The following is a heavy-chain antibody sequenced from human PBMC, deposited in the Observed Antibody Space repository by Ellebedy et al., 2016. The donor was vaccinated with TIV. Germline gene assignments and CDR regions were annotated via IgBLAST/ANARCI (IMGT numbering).Heavy chain of an antibody. V-gene: IGHV1-2*02. CDR1: GYTFIDYG. D-gene: IGHD1-26*01. Sequence: ASVKVSXKASGYTFIDYGIHWVRQAPGQGLDWVGRIHPNSGDTYYAQKFQGRVTMTRDTSISTVYMELSSLTSDGTAVYYCARDFYGSYEYWGQGTLVTVSS. J-gene: IGHJ4*02. CDR3: ARDFYGSYEY. CDR2: IHPNSGDT.